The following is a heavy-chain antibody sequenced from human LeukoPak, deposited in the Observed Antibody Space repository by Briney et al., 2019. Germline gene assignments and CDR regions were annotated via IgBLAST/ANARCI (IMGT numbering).Heavy chain of an antibody. Sequence: PGRSLRLSCAASGFTFDDYAMHWVRQAPGKGLEWVSGISWNSGSIGYADSVKGRFTISRDNAKNSLYLQMNSLRAEDTALYYCAKAPPTEAGTDWFDPWGQGTLVTVSS. D-gene: IGHD3-10*01. CDR2: ISWNSGSI. CDR1: GFTFDDYA. V-gene: IGHV3-9*01. J-gene: IGHJ5*02. CDR3: AKAPPTEAGTDWFDP.